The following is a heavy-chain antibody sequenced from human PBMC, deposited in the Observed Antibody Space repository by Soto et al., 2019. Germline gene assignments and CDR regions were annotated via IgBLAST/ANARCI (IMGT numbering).Heavy chain of an antibody. CDR2: VYSGGST. J-gene: IGHJ6*02. V-gene: IGHV3-53*01. CDR3: AREDMNGLDV. Sequence: GGSLRLACEASGFIVISKYMSWVRQAPGKGLEWISVVYSGGSTDYADSVKGRFTISRDISKNTVFLHMDSLRVEDTATYYCAREDMNGLDVWGQGTTVTVSS. CDR1: GFIVISKY.